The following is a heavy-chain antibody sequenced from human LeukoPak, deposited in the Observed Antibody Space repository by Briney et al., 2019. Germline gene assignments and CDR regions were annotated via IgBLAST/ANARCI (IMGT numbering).Heavy chain of an antibody. V-gene: IGHV4-34*01. D-gene: IGHD2-15*01. CDR3: ARVGSSAFDI. CDR1: DGSLSGYY. Sequence: PSETLSLTCAVYDGSLSGYYWSWIRQPPGKGLEWIGEINHSGSTNYNPSLKSRVTISVDTSKNQFSLKLSSVTAADTAVYYCARVGSSAFDIWGQGTMVTVSS. J-gene: IGHJ3*02. CDR2: INHSGST.